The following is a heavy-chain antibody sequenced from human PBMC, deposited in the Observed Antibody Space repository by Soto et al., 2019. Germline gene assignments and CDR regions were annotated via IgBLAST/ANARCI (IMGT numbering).Heavy chain of an antibody. J-gene: IGHJ5*02. V-gene: IGHV4-34*01. D-gene: IGHD3-16*01. CDR2: INHSGST. CDR1: GGSFSGYY. CDR3: ARLGGRYYNWFDP. Sequence: SETLSLTCAVYGGSFSGYYWSWIRQPPGKGLEWIGEINHSGSTNYNPSLKSRVTISVDTSKNQFSLKLSSVTAADTAVYYCARLGGRYYNWFDPWGQGTLVTVSS.